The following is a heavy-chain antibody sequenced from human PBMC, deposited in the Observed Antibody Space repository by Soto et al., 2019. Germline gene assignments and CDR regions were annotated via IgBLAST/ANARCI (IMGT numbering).Heavy chain of an antibody. CDR3: ARDAYCGGDCYFAFDY. Sequence: PGGSLRLSCAASGFTFSSYSMNWVRQAPGKGLEWVSSISSSSSYIYYADSVKGRFTISRDNAKNSLYLQMNSLRAEDTAVYYCARDAYCGGDCYFAFDYWGQGTLVTVSS. D-gene: IGHD2-21*01. CDR1: GFTFSSYS. V-gene: IGHV3-21*01. CDR2: ISSSSSYI. J-gene: IGHJ4*02.